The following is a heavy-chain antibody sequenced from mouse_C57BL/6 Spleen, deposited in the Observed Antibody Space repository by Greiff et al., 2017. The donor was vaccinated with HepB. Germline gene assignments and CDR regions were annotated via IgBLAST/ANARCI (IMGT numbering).Heavy chain of an antibody. V-gene: IGHV1-82*01. CDR1: GYAFSSSW. D-gene: IGHD1-1*01. CDR2: IYPGDGDT. J-gene: IGHJ2*01. Sequence: VQLQQSGPELVKPGASVKISCEASGYAFSSSWMNWVKQRPGKGLEWIGRIYPGDGDTNYNGKFKGKATLTADKSSSTAYMQLSSLTSEDSAVYFCARSHGSSPFDYWGQGTTLTVSS. CDR3: ARSHGSSPFDY.